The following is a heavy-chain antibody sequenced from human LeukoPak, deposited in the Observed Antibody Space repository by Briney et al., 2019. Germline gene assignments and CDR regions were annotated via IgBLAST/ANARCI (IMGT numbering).Heavy chain of an antibody. CDR2: IKQDGSEK. J-gene: IGHJ5*01. V-gene: IGHV3-7*01. Sequence: GGSLRLSCAASGFTFSSYWMNWVRQAPGKGMEWVANIKQDGSEKYYVDSVKGRFTISRDNAKNSLYLQMNSLRAEDTAVYYCAKEGAYPIITYDSWGQGTLVTVSS. CDR1: GFTFSSYW. D-gene: IGHD3-10*01. CDR3: AKEGAYPIITYDS.